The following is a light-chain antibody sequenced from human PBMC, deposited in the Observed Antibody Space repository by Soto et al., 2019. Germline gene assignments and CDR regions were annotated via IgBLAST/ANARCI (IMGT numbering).Light chain of an antibody. CDR3: HQYNNWPPFT. V-gene: IGKV3-15*01. Sequence: EIVMTQSPATLSVSPGERATLSCSTSQSVGSNLAWYQQIPGQAPRLLVYGASTRATGIPARFGGSGSGTEFTLTISSLQSEDFAVYYCHQYNNWPPFTFGPGTRVDIK. CDR1: QSVGSN. J-gene: IGKJ3*01. CDR2: GAS.